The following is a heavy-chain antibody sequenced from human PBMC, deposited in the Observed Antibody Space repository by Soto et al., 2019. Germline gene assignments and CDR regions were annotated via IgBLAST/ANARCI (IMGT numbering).Heavy chain of an antibody. D-gene: IGHD6-6*01. V-gene: IGHV5-51*01. CDR3: ARLGKDSSSSYYYYYYGMDV. CDR2: IYPGDSDT. J-gene: IGHJ6*02. Sequence: PGKGLEWMGIIYPGDSDTRYSPSFQGQVTISADKSISTAYLQWSSLKASDTAMYYCARLGKDSSSSYYYYYYGMDVWGQGTTVTVS.